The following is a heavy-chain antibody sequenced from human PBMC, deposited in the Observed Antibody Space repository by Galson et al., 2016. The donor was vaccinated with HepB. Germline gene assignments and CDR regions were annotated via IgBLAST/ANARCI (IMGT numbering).Heavy chain of an antibody. CDR2: IFYNGAA. D-gene: IGHD3-22*01. CDR3: ARQLREGSAYAHAFDI. V-gene: IGHV4-39*01. Sequence: SETLSLTCTVSGGSISSSGYSWAWIRQSPEKGLDWIGSIFYNGAAYNSPSFHSRPTMSLDTSKNVFSLTLTSVTAADTAVYYCARQLREGSAYAHAFDIWGQGTVVTVSS. J-gene: IGHJ3*02. CDR1: GGSISSSGYS.